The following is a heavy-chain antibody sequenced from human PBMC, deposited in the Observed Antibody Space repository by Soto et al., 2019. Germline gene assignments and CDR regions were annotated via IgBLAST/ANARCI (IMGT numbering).Heavy chain of an antibody. CDR2: IYSGGST. CDR1: GLTVGSNY. V-gene: IGHV3-53*01. D-gene: IGHD6-13*01. J-gene: IGHJ5*02. CDR3: ATVVELGYIRP. Sequence: VQLVESGGTLMQPGGSLRLSCAASGLTVGSNYMSWVRQAPGKGLEWVSVIYSGGSTYYADSVKGRFTISRDNSKNTLYLQMNSLRAEDTAVYYCATVVELGYIRPWGQGTLVTVSS.